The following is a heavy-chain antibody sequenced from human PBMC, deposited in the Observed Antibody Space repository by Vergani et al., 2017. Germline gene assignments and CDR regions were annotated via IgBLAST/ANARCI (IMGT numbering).Heavy chain of an antibody. CDR1: GFTFSTYA. V-gene: IGHV3-23*01. CDR3: AGPQGTSAYYYGGFDY. CDR2: IISDGGST. J-gene: IGHJ4*02. Sequence: EVQLLESGGGLVQPGGSLRLSCAASGFTFSTYAMPWVRQAPGKGLEGVSTIISDGGSTYYADSVKGRFTISRDNSKNTLSLQMNSLTAEDTAIYYCAGPQGTSAYYYGGFDYWGQGILVTVSS. D-gene: IGHD3-22*01.